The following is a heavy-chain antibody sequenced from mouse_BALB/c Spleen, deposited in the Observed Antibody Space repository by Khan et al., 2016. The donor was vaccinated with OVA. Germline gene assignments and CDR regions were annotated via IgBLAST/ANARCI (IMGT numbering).Heavy chain of an antibody. V-gene: IGHV1-69*02. CDR3: ARSYFYGSSTWFGY. J-gene: IGHJ3*01. D-gene: IGHD1-1*01. CDR2: IDPSDNYT. CDR1: GYTFTSFW. Sequence: VELVESGAELVKPGASVKLSCKASGYTFTSFWLHWVKQRLGLGLEWIGEIDPSDNYTNYNQKFKGKATLTVDKSSSTAYMQLSSLTSEDSAVYYCARSYFYGSSTWFGYWGQGTLVTVSA.